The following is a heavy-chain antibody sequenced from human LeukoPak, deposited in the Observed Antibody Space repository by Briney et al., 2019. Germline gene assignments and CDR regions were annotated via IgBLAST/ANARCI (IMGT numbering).Heavy chain of an antibody. D-gene: IGHD5-18*01. CDR1: GFTFSSYG. J-gene: IGHJ4*02. CDR3: AKEPGYSSGYFDY. Sequence: GGSLRLSCAASGFTFSSYGMHWVRQAPGKGLEWVTVISDDGRNKYYADSVKGRFTISRDKFNNTLYLQMNSLRAEDTAVYYCAKEPGYSSGYFDYWGQGTLVTVSS. V-gene: IGHV3-30*18. CDR2: ISDDGRNK.